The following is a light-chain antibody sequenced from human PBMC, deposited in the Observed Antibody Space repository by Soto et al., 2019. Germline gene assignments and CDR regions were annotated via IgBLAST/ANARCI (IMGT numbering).Light chain of an antibody. CDR3: QQLKSYPAT. CDR2: AAS. Sequence: DIQLTQSPSFLSASVGDRVTITCRASQGINNYLAWYQQKPGKAPKLLVFAASTLQSGVPSRFTGSGSGTEFTLTISSLQTEDCATYYCQQLKSYPATFGGGTKVEIK. V-gene: IGKV1-9*01. J-gene: IGKJ4*01. CDR1: QGINNY.